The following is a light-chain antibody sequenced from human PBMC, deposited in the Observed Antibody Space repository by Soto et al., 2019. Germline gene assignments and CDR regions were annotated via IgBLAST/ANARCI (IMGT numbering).Light chain of an antibody. CDR1: SSDIGSYNY. CDR3: SSPRSSSFYV. CDR2: DVT. J-gene: IGLJ1*01. Sequence: QSALTQPASVSGSPGQSITISCTGTSSDIGSYNYVSWYQQHPGQAPKLMIYDVTNRPSGVSNRFSGSKSGNTASLTISGLQAEDEADYYCSSPRSSSFYVFGTGTNVTVL. V-gene: IGLV2-14*03.